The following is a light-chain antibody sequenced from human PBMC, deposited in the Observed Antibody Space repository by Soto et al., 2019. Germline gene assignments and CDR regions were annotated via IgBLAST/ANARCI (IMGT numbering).Light chain of an antibody. CDR1: SSDVGSYNR. CDR3: SSYTSSSTWV. CDR2: EVS. V-gene: IGLV2-18*02. Sequence: QSALTQPPSVSGSPGQSVTISCTGTSSDVGSYNRVSWYQQPPGTAPKLMIYEVSNRPSGVPDRFSGPKSGNTASLTISGLQAEDEADYYCSSYTSSSTWVFGTGTKLTVL. J-gene: IGLJ1*01.